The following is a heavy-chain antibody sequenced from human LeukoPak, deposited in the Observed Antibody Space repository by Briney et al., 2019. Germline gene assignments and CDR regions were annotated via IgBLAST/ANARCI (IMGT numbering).Heavy chain of an antibody. CDR2: TYYRSKWHH. D-gene: IGHD1-1*01. V-gene: IGHV6-1*01. CDR3: ARVSRGRDRAVEPTFYFDC. CDR1: GYSVPSCTSN. Sequence: SQTLSLTCAISGYSVPSCTSNWNWIRQSPSRGLEWLGRTYYRSKWHHDYAVSVKRRITINPHTSKNQFSLPLNSVTPEDAAVYFCARVSRGRDRAVEPTFYFDCWGQGELVT. J-gene: IGHJ4*02.